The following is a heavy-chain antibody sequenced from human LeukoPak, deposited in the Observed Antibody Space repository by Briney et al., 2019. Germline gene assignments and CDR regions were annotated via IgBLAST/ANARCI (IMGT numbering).Heavy chain of an antibody. D-gene: IGHD4-17*01. J-gene: IGHJ2*01. V-gene: IGHV1-46*01. CDR3: ARVGGEGYGDYPGYFDL. CDR1: GYTFTSYY. CDR2: INPSGGST. Sequence: GASVKVSCTASGYTFTSYYMHWVRQAPGQGLEWMGIINPSGGSTSYAQKFQGRVTMTRDTSTSTVYMELSSLRSEDTAVYYCARVGGEGYGDYPGYFDLWGRGTLVTVSS.